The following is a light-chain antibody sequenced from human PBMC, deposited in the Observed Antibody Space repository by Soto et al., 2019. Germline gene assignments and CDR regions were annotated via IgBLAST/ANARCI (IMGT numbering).Light chain of an antibody. V-gene: IGKV3-11*01. J-gene: IGKJ4*01. CDR2: DAS. CDR3: QQRSKLPLT. Sequence: EIVLTQSPAPLSLSPGERATLSCRASQSVSTYLAWYQQKPGQTPRLLIYDASNRATGIPARFSGSGSGTDFTLTISSLEPEDFPVYYCQQRSKLPLTFGGGTKVEIK. CDR1: QSVSTY.